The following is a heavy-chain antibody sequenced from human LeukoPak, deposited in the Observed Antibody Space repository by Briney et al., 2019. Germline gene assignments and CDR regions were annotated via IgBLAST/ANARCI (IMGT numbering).Heavy chain of an antibody. D-gene: IGHD3-22*01. CDR2: INHSGST. V-gene: IGHV4-34*01. CDR1: GGSFSGYY. CDR3: ARYYYDSSGYFHFDY. Sequence: SETLSLTCAVYGGSFSGYYWSWIRQPPGKGLEWIVEINHSGSTNYNPSLKSRVNISVDTYKNQFPLKLSSVTAADTAVYYCARYYYDSSGYFHFDYWGQGTLVTVSS. J-gene: IGHJ4*02.